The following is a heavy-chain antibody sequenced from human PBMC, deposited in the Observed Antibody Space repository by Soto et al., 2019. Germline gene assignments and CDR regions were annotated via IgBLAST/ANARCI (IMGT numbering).Heavy chain of an antibody. Sequence: EVQLLESGGGLVQPAGSLRLSCAASGFTFSSYAMVWVRQAPGKGLEWVSAVSDTGGSTHFADSVKGRFTITRDNSKNAMYLQMSSLRAEDTAVYYCARGADYGGIKAVEYLGQGTLVTVSS. CDR3: ARGADYGGIKAVEY. J-gene: IGHJ4*02. D-gene: IGHD4-17*01. V-gene: IGHV3-23*01. CDR2: VSDTGGST. CDR1: GFTFSSYA.